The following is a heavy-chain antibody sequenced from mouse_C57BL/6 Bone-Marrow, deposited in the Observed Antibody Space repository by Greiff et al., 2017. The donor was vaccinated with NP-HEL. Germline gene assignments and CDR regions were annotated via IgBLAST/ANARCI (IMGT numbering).Heavy chain of an antibody. J-gene: IGHJ2*01. V-gene: IGHV1-4*01. CDR3: ASTVVATDFDY. D-gene: IGHD1-1*01. CDR1: GYTFTSYT. Sequence: LVESGAELARPGASVKMSCKASGYTFTSYTMHWVKQRPGQGLEWIGYINPSSGYTKYNQKFKDKATLTADKSSSTAYMQLSSLTSEDSAVYYCASTVVATDFDYWGQGTTLTVSS. CDR2: INPSSGYT.